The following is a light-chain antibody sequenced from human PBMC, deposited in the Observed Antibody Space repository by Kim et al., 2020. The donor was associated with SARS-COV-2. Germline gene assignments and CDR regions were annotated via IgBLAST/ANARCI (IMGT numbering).Light chain of an antibody. CDR2: DAS. J-gene: IGKJ1*01. V-gene: IGKV3-11*01. Sequence: LSPGERATVAGRASQSVIGYFAWYLQKPGTTPRLLIDDASNRATGIPARFSGSGSGTDFTLTISSLEPEDFAVYYCQQRNNWPRTFGQGTKVDIK. CDR1: QSVIGY. CDR3: QQRNNWPRT.